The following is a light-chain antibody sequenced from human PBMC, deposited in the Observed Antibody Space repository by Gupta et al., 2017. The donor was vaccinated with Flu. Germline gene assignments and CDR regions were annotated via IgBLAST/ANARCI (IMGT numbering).Light chain of an antibody. CDR3: ATWDSSLRAFV. V-gene: IGLV1-51*02. CDR1: SSNIGTQY. Sequence: QSVLTQPPSVSAAPGQKVTISCSGSSSNIGTQYVFWYHQVPGTAPKVLIYENDQRPSGVPDRFSGSRTGTSATLGITGLHTGDEAVYYCATWDSSLRAFVFGGGTNLTVL. CDR2: END. J-gene: IGLJ2*01.